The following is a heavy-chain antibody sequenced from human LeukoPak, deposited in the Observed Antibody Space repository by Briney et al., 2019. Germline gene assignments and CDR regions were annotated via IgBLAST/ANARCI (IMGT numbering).Heavy chain of an antibody. D-gene: IGHD3-10*01. CDR3: AKDFPSYGSGSYLFDY. J-gene: IGHJ4*02. CDR2: ISSSSSYI. Sequence: GGSLRLSCAASGFTFSSYSMNWVRQAPGKGLEWVSSISSSSSYIYYADSVKGRFTISRDNAKNSLYLQMNSLRAEDTAVYYCAKDFPSYGSGSYLFDYWGQGTLVTVSS. CDR1: GFTFSSYS. V-gene: IGHV3-21*01.